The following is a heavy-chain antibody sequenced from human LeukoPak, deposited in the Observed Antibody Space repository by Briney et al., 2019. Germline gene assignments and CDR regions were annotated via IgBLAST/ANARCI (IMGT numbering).Heavy chain of an antibody. Sequence: SCKASGGTFSSYAMHWVRQAPGKGLEWVAVISYDGSNKYYADSVKGRFTISRDNSKNTLYLQMNSLRAEDTAVYYCARERYNNWFDPWGQGTLVTVSS. D-gene: IGHD1-14*01. J-gene: IGHJ5*02. V-gene: IGHV3-30-3*01. CDR1: GGTFSSYA. CDR3: ARERYNNWFDP. CDR2: ISYDGSNK.